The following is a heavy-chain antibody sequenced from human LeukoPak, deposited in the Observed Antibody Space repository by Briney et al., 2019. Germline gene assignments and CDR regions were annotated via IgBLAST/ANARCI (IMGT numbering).Heavy chain of an antibody. J-gene: IGHJ4*02. V-gene: IGHV4-39*07. D-gene: IGHD4-17*01. CDR2: IYYNGDT. CDR3: ASHYGENYYFDY. CDR1: SGSISSSSYY. Sequence: SETLSLTCSGSSGSISSSSYYWGWIRQPPGKGLEWIGSIYYNGDTYYKPSLKSRVTISIGTSKNQFSLRLSSVTAADTAVYYCASHYGENYYFDYWGQGTLVTVSS.